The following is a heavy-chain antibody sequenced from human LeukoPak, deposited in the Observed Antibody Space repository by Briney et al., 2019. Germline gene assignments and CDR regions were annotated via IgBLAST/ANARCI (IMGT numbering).Heavy chain of an antibody. V-gene: IGHV4-31*03. CDR3: ARDSGYSYGEVSN. CDR2: IYYSGST. Sequence: SQTLSLTCTVSGGSISSGGYYWTWIRQHPGKGLEWIGYIYYSGSTYYNPSLKSRVTISVDRSKNQFSLKLSSVTAADTAVYYCARDSGYSYGEVSNWGQGTLVTVSS. J-gene: IGHJ4*02. CDR1: GGSISSGGYY. D-gene: IGHD5-18*01.